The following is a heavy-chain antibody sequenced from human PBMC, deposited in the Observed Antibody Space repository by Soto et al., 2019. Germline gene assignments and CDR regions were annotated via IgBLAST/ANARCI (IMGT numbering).Heavy chain of an antibody. CDR3: ARVYGSGMELDY. J-gene: IGHJ4*02. D-gene: IGHD3-10*01. CDR2: IYYSGST. Sequence: SLTCTVSGGSISSGGYYWSWIRQHPGKGLEWIGYIYYSGSTYYNPSLKSRVTISVDTSKNQFSLKLSSVTAADTAVYYCARVYGSGMELDYWGQGNLVTVSS. CDR1: GGSISSGGYY. V-gene: IGHV4-31*03.